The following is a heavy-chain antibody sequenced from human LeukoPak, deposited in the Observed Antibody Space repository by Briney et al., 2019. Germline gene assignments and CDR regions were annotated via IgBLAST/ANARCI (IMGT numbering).Heavy chain of an antibody. J-gene: IGHJ4*02. CDR1: GFTFSTYD. CDR2: VSGSGGST. V-gene: IGHV3-23*01. Sequence: TGGSLRLSCTASGFTFSTYDMHWVRQASGKGLEWVSAVSGSGGSTSYADSVKGRFTISRDNSKNTLYLQVNSLRAEDTAVYYCARLLLAAGTRYFDYWGQGTLVTVSS. CDR3: ARLLLAAGTRYFDY. D-gene: IGHD6-13*01.